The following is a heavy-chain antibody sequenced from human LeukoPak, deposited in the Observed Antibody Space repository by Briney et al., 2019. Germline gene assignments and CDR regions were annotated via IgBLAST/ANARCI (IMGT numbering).Heavy chain of an antibody. J-gene: IGHJ4*02. Sequence: GGSLRLSCAASGFTFSSYAMSWVRQAPGKGLEWVSAISGSGGSTYYADSVKGRFTISRDNSKNTLYLQMNSLRAEDRAVYYCAKDYDSSGYWYYFDYWGQGTLVTVSS. V-gene: IGHV3-23*01. CDR1: GFTFSSYA. CDR3: AKDYDSSGYWYYFDY. CDR2: ISGSGGST. D-gene: IGHD3-22*01.